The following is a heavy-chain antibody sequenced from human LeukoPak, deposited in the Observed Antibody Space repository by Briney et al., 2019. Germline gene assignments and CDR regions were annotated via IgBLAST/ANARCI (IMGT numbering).Heavy chain of an antibody. V-gene: IGHV4-31*03. CDR1: GGSISSGGYY. D-gene: IGHD1-26*01. J-gene: IGHJ3*02. Sequence: SETLSLTCSVSGGSISSGGYYWSWIRQHPGKGLEWIGYNYYSGSTYYNPSLKSRVTISVDTSKNQFSLKLSSVTAADTAVYYCASTWEGALDIWGPGTMVTVSS. CDR3: ASTWEGALDI. CDR2: NYYSGST.